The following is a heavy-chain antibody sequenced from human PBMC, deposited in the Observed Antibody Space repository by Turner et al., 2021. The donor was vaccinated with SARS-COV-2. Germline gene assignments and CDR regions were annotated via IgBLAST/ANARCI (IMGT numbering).Heavy chain of an antibody. V-gene: IGHV3-30*14. CDR3: ARDLGPYGMDV. J-gene: IGHJ6*02. D-gene: IGHD3-10*01. CDR2: ISPAGKKA. CDR1: EFIFSDFS. Sequence: QVELVESGGGVVQPGRSLRLSCAASEFIFSDFSMHWVRQAPGKGLEWVSAISPAGKKAYYADSVNGRFTISRDNSKNTLYLQMNSLRAEDTAVYYCARDLGPYGMDVWGQGTTVTVSS.